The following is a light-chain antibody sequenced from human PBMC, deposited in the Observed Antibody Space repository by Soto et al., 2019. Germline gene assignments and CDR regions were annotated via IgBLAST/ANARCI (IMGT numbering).Light chain of an antibody. CDR1: QSISSY. CDR2: AAS. CDR3: QQSDSTPLT. V-gene: IGKV1-39*01. J-gene: IGKJ4*01. Sequence: DIRLTQSPSSLSASVGDSVTITCRASQSISSYLNWYQQKPGKAPKLLIYAASSLQSGVPSRLSGSGSGTDFTLTIGSLQPEDFATYYCQQSDSTPLTFGGGTKVEIK.